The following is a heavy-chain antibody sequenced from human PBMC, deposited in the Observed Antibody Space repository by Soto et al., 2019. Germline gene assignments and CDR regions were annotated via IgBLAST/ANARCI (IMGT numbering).Heavy chain of an antibody. CDR1: GYSFTSYW. V-gene: IGHV5-51*03. D-gene: IGHD2-15*01. CDR3: ARPYCSGGSCYKDSYDAFDI. J-gene: IGHJ3*02. CDR2: IYPGDSDT. Sequence: EVQLVQSGAEVKKPGESLKISCKGSGYSFTSYWIGWVRQMPGKGLEWMGIIYPGDSDTRYSPSFQGQVTISADKSISTADLQWSSLKASDTAMYYCARPYCSGGSCYKDSYDAFDIWGQGTMVTVSS.